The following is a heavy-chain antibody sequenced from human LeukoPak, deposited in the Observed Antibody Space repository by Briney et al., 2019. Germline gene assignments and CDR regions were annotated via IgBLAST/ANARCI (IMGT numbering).Heavy chain of an antibody. CDR2: IYTRGGIT. Sequence: PSETLSLTCTVSGASISSGSYYWTWIRQPAGKELQWLGRIYTRGGITQYHPSLKSRVTLSLDTSKNQFSLNLTSVTAADTAVYYCARDRVTGWFDPWGQGTLVTVSS. D-gene: IGHD2-8*02. CDR3: ARDRVTGWFDP. CDR1: GASISSGSYY. V-gene: IGHV4-61*02. J-gene: IGHJ5*02.